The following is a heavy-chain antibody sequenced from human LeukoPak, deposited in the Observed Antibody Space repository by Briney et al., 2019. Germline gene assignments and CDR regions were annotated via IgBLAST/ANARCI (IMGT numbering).Heavy chain of an antibody. Sequence: ASVKVSCKASGYTFTSYGISWVRQAPGQGLEWMGWISAYNGNTNYAQKLQGRVTMTTDTSTSTAYMELRSLRSDDTAVYYCARTYSSSWHYYYYYYYMDVWGKGTTVTVSS. D-gene: IGHD6-13*01. CDR2: ISAYNGNT. J-gene: IGHJ6*03. V-gene: IGHV1-18*01. CDR1: GYTFTSYG. CDR3: ARTYSSSWHYYYYYYYMDV.